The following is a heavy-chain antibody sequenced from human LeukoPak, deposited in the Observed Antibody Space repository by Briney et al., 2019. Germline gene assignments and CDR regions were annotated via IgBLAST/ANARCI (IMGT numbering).Heavy chain of an antibody. CDR2: INYRGST. V-gene: IGHV4-59*01. J-gene: IGHJ4*02. CDR3: ARLQRYYGSSGNYYTFDY. CDR1: GGSISSYY. Sequence: SETLSLTCTVSGGSISSYYWSWIRQPPGKGLEWIGYINYRGSTTYNPSLKSRVTISVDTSKNQFSLKLSSVTAADTAVYCCARLQRYYGSSGNYYTFDYWGQGTLVTVSS. D-gene: IGHD3-10*01.